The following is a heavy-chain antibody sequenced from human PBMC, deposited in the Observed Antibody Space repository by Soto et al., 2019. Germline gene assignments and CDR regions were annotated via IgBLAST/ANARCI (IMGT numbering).Heavy chain of an antibody. CDR1: GGSISSGDYY. Sequence: SETLSLTCTVSGGSISSGDYYWSWIRQPPGKGLEWIGYIYYSGSTYYNPSLKSRVTISVDTSKNQFSLKLSSVTAADTAVYYCARGGGPKYYDILTGYITHYYYYGMDVWGQGTTVTASS. CDR3: ARGGGPKYYDILTGYITHYYYYGMDV. D-gene: IGHD3-9*01. J-gene: IGHJ6*02. CDR2: IYYSGST. V-gene: IGHV4-30-4*01.